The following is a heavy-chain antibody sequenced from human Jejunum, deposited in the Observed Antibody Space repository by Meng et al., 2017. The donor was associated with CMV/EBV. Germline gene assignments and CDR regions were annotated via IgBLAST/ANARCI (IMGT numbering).Heavy chain of an antibody. CDR2: IYRGDDK. CDR1: GFSPSTSGEG. Sequence: QITLKESGPTQVKPTQTLTLTPSFSGFSPSTSGEGVGWIRQPPGKALEWLALIYRGDDKRYSPSLNSRLTIAKDTSKNEVVLTLTNMGPIDTGTYYCAHFVGGYYPSRPDYWGQGTLVTVSS. V-gene: IGHV2-5*02. CDR3: AHFVGGYYPSRPDY. J-gene: IGHJ4*02. D-gene: IGHD1-26*01.